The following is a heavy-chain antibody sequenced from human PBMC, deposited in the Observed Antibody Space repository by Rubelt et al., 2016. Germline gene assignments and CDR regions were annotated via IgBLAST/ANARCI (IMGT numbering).Heavy chain of an antibody. V-gene: IGHV1-18*01. CDR2: ISAYIGNT. Sequence: QVQLVQSGAEVKKPGASVKVSCKASGYTFTSYGISWVRQAPGQGLEWMGWISAYIGNTNYAQKFQVRVTRTTDTSTSTAYMELSSLRSEETAGYYCARSGENSGYWQFDYWGQGTLVTVSS. CDR1: GYTFTSYG. D-gene: IGHD5-12*01. J-gene: IGHJ4*02. CDR3: ARSGENSGYWQFDY.